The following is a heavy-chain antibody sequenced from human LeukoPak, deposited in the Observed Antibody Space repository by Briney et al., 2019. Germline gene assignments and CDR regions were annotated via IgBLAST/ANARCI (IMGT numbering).Heavy chain of an antibody. CDR1: GGSISSYY. CDR3: ARQGVKHYGYNWFDP. D-gene: IGHD4-17*01. J-gene: IGHJ5*02. V-gene: IGHV4-59*08. CDR2: IYYSGNT. Sequence: SETLSLTCTVSGGSISSYYWSWIRQPPGKGLEWIGYIYYSGNTNYNPSLKSRVTISVDTSKNQFSLKLSSVTAADTAVYYCARQGVKHYGYNWFDPWGQGTLVTVSS.